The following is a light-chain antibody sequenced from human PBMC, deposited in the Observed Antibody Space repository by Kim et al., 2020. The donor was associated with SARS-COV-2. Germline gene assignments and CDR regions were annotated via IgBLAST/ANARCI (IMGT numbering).Light chain of an antibody. CDR1: RSDVGGYNY. V-gene: IGLV2-14*03. CDR3: CSYTSSSTLV. CDR2: DVS. J-gene: IGLJ3*02. Sequence: QSALTQPASVSGSPGQSITISCTGTRSDVGGYNYVSWYQQHPGKVPKLMIYDVSNRPSGVSYRFSGSKSGNTASLTISGLQAEDEADYYCCSYTSSSTLVFGGGTQLTVL.